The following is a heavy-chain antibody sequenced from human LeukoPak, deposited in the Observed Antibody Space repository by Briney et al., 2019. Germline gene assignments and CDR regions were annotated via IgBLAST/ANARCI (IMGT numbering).Heavy chain of an antibody. D-gene: IGHD3-10*01. CDR3: ARSSGGLFDY. V-gene: IGHV3-23*01. CDR1: GFTFSSYG. Sequence: GGSLRLSCAASGFTFSSYGMNWVRQAPGKGLEWVSGISGSGGSTHYADSVKGRFTISRDNSKNTLYLQMGSLRAEDMAVYYCARSSGGLFDYWGQGTLVTVSS. J-gene: IGHJ4*02. CDR2: ISGSGGST.